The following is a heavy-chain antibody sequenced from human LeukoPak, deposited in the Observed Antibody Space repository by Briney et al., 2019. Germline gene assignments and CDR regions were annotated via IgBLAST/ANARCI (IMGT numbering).Heavy chain of an antibody. CDR1: GFTFSSYS. J-gene: IGHJ4*02. CDR2: ISTGSTYI. Sequence: GGSLRLSCAASGFTFSSYSMNWVRQAPGKGLEWVSSISTGSTYISYADSVRGRFTISRDNAENSLYLEMNSLRAEDTAVYYCVTSIAAAGNGLAYWGQGTLVTVSS. V-gene: IGHV3-21*01. CDR3: VTSIAAAGNGLAY. D-gene: IGHD6-13*01.